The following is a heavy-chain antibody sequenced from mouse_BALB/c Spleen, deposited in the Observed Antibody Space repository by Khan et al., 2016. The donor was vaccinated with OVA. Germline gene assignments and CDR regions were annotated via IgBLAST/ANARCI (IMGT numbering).Heavy chain of an antibody. J-gene: IGHJ3*01. Sequence: VQLQQSGAELARPGASVKMSCKASGYTFTTYTIHWVKQRPGQGLEWIGYIIPSTAYTNYNQKFKDKATLTADKYSTTAYMQLRSLTSEDSAVYYCTREGAYYRSDGWFAYWGQGTLVTVSA. CDR3: TREGAYYRSDGWFAY. V-gene: IGHV1-4*01. CDR2: IIPSTAYT. CDR1: GYTFTTYT. D-gene: IGHD2-14*01.